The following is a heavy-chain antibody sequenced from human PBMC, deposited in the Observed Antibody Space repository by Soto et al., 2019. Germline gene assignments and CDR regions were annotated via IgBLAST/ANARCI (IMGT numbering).Heavy chain of an antibody. CDR1: GGTFSSYA. CDR2: IIPIFGTA. J-gene: IGHJ4*02. V-gene: IGHV1-69*13. CDR3: AKDEGVKQQLVPTVYYFDY. D-gene: IGHD6-13*01. Sequence: GASVKVSCKASGGTFSSYAISWVRQAPGQGLEWMGGIIPIFGTANYAQKIQGRDTITADESTSTAYIELSSLRSEDTSVYYFAKDEGVKQQLVPTVYYFDYWGQGTLVTVSS.